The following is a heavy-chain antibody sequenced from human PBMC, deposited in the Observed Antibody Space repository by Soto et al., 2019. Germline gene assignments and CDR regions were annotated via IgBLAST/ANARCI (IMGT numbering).Heavy chain of an antibody. CDR2: ISSDGTHI. CDR1: GFTFSLYS. D-gene: IGHD6-19*01. Sequence: EVQLVESGGGLVKPGGSLRLSCAASGFTFSLYSMNWVRQTPGKGLEWVSSISSDGTHIYYADSMTGRFTISRDNAENSLYLQMNSLRDEDTAVYYCARESGTDGSGWYLFDSWGQGTLVTVSS. V-gene: IGHV3-21*02. J-gene: IGHJ4*02. CDR3: ARESGTDGSGWYLFDS.